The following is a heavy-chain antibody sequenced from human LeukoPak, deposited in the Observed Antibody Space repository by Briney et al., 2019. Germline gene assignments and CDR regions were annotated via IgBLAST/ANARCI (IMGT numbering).Heavy chain of an antibody. CDR2: INPNSGST. J-gene: IGHJ5*02. CDR3: ARAGRALNWFDP. V-gene: IGHV1-2*02. Sequence: ASVKVSCKASGYTFTGHYMHWVRQAPGQGLKWMGWINPNSGSTNYAQKFQGRVTMTRDTSISTAYMELSRLRSDGTAVYYCARAGRALNWFDPWGQGTLVTVSS. CDR1: GYTFTGHY.